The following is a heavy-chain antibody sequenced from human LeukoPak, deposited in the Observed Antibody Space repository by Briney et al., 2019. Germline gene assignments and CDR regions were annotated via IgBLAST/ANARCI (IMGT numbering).Heavy chain of an antibody. CDR1: GGSISSYY. V-gene: IGHV4-59*01. D-gene: IGHD6-19*01. CDR3: ASFGPIAVAGYSWFDP. CDR2: IYYSGST. Sequence: SETLSLTCTVSGGSISSYYWSWVRKPPGKGMEWIGYIYYSGSTNYNPSPKSRVTISVDTSKNQFSLKLCSVTAADTAVYYCASFGPIAVAGYSWFDPWGQGTLVTVSS. J-gene: IGHJ5*02.